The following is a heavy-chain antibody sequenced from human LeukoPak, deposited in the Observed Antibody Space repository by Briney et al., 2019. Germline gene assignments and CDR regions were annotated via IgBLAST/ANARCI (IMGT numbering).Heavy chain of an antibody. CDR2: ISGSGGST. Sequence: PGGSLRLSCAASGFTFSSYAMSWVRQAPGKGLEWVSAISGSGGSTYYADSVKGRFTISRDNSKNTLYLQMNSLRAEDTAVYYCAKAGEAVVQLVSYPNWFDPWGQGTLVTVSS. J-gene: IGHJ5*02. CDR1: GFTFSSYA. V-gene: IGHV3-23*01. D-gene: IGHD6-19*01. CDR3: AKAGEAVVQLVSYPNWFDP.